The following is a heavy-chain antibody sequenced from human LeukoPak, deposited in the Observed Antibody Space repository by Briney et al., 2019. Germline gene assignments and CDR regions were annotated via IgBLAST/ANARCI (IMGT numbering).Heavy chain of an antibody. CDR1: GFTFGEYA. J-gene: IGHJ4*02. CDR2: IQAKAYGGAT. D-gene: IGHD2-2*01. CDR3: TRAPHPRCSSSGCYLDY. V-gene: IGHV3-49*04. Sequence: GGSLRLSCSTSGFTFGEYAMSWVRQAPGKGLEWVGFIQAKAYGGATKYAASVNGRFSISRDDSQSIANLQMNDLKTEDTAVYYCTRAPHPRCSSSGCYLDYWGQGTLVTVSS.